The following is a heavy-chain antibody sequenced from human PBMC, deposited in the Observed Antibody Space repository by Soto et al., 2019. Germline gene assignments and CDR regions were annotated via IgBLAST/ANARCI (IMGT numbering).Heavy chain of an antibody. V-gene: IGHV1-69*12. CDR1: GGTFSNYA. D-gene: IGHD6-19*01. CDR3: ARVEAVAGLYNYHGLDV. Sequence: QVQLVQSGAEVKKPGSSVKVSCKVSGGTFSNYAIDWVRLAPGHGLEWIGGIVPIFGTTYYTQKFQGRATSIADDSTTTAYLEMSSLRSEDTAIYYCARVEAVAGLYNYHGLDVWGQGTAVTVSS. CDR2: IVPIFGTT. J-gene: IGHJ6*02.